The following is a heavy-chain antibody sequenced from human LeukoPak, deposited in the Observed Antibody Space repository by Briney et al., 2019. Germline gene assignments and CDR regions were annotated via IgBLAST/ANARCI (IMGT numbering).Heavy chain of an antibody. J-gene: IGHJ4*02. V-gene: IGHV4-4*07. CDR3: ARGGRWPDY. Sequence: AETLSLTCTASGGSISSYYWSWVRQPPGKGLEWIGRIYSSGSPTYTPSLKSRVTMSVDTSKNQFSLKLSSVTAAVTAVYYCARGGRWPDYWGQGTLVTVSS. CDR1: GGSISSYY. CDR2: IYSSGSP. D-gene: IGHD6-13*01.